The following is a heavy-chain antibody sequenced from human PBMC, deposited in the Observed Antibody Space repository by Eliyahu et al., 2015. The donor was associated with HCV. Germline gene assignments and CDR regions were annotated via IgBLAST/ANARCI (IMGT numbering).Heavy chain of an antibody. CDR3: ATDFPHSSSSPYYYYYGMDV. J-gene: IGHJ6*02. CDR1: GYTLTELS. D-gene: IGHD6-6*01. CDR2: FDPEDGET. V-gene: IGHV1-24*01. Sequence: QVQLVQSGAEVKKPGASVKVSCKVSGYTLTELSMHWVRQAPGKGLEWMGGFDPEDGETIYAQKFQGRVTMTEDTSTDTAYMELSSLRSEDTAVYYCATDFPHSSSSPYYYYYGMDVWGQGTTVTVSS.